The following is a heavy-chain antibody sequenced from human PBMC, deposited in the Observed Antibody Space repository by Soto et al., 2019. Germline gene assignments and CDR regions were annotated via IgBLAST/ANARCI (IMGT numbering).Heavy chain of an antibody. V-gene: IGHV1-69*01. J-gene: IGHJ4*02. CDR1: GGGNLRYYR. CDR3: ARGGDGYNCGAVS. CDR2: ILPKLGAA. D-gene: IGHD2-21*01. Sequence: QVQLVQSGAEVKEPGSSVKVSCKASGGGNLRYYRTTWVRRAPGQGLEWRGGILPKLGAANYAQNFQGRVTVTADESPNTVYMALRGLRSDDTAVYYCARGGDGYNCGAVSGGQGTPVTVSS.